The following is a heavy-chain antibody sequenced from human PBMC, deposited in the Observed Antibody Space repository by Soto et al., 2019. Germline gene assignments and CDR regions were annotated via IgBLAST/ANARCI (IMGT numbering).Heavy chain of an antibody. CDR1: GGSIRDYF. V-gene: IGHV4-59*01. J-gene: IGHJ4*02. CDR2: IYYSGRT. Sequence: QVQLQESGPGLVKPSETLSLTCTVSGGSIRDYFWTWIRQPPGKGLEGIGYIYYSGRTNYTPSLKSRVSIAVDTSKNHFSLQLRSVTAADTAVYCWARVGGDDFGDSGGFDYWGQGTLVTVSS. CDR3: ARVGGDDFGDSGGFDY. D-gene: IGHD4-17*01.